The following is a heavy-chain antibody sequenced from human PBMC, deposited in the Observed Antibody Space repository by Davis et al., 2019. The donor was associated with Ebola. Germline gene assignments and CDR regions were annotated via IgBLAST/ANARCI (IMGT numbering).Heavy chain of an antibody. J-gene: IGHJ4*02. D-gene: IGHD6-6*01. V-gene: IGHV3-30-3*01. CDR2: ISSDGSNK. CDR3: AFRRGSSSGRSWDYFDY. CDR1: GFTFSSYA. Sequence: GESLKISCAASGFTFSSYAMHWVRQAPGKGLEWVAVISSDGSNKYYADSVKGRFTISRDNSKNTLYLQMNSLRAEDTAVYYCAFRRGSSSGRSWDYFDYWGQGTLVTVSS.